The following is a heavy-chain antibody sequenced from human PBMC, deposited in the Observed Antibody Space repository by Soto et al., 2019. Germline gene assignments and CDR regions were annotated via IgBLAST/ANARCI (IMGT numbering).Heavy chain of an antibody. Sequence: ASVKVSCKASGYTFTSCAMHWVRQAPGQRLEWTGWINAGNGNTKYSQKFQGRVTITRDTSASTAYMELSSLRSQDTAVYYCARSLASVVSFSFYCFDYWGQGTLVTVSS. CDR3: ARSLASVVSFSFYCFDY. J-gene: IGHJ4*02. CDR2: INAGNGNT. D-gene: IGHD6-13*01. V-gene: IGHV1-3*01. CDR1: GYTFTSCA.